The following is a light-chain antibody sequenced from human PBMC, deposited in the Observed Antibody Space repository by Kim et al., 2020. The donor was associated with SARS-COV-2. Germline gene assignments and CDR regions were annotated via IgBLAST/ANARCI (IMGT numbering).Light chain of an antibody. CDR1: SSDIGGYNY. J-gene: IGLJ3*02. CDR3: GSYAGSNIWL. CDR2: EVT. V-gene: IGLV2-8*01. Sequence: QSVLTQPPSASGSPGQSVTISCTGSSSDIGGYNYVSWYRHHPGNGPKLLIYEVTKRPFGVPARFSGSKSGNTASLTVSVIQAEDEAEYYCGSYAGSNIWLFGGGTQLTVL.